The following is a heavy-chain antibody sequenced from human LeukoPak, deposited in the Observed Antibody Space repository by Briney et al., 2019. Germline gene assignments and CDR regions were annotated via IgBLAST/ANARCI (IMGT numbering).Heavy chain of an antibody. J-gene: IGHJ4*02. D-gene: IGHD5-18*01. CDR2: IYYSGST. Sequence: SQTLSLTCTVSGGSISSGDYYWSWIRQPPGKGLEWIGYIYYSGSTNYNPSLKSRVTISVDTSKNQFSLKLSSVTAADTAVYYCARAQRRGYSYVFDYWGQGTLVTVSS. CDR1: GGSISSGDYY. V-gene: IGHV4-30-4*01. CDR3: ARAQRRGYSYVFDY.